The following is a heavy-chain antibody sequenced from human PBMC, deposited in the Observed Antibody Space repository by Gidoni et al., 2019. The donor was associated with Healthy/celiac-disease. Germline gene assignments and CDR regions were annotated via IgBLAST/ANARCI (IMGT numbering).Heavy chain of an antibody. CDR2: IYYSGST. J-gene: IGHJ1*01. V-gene: IGHV4-39*01. CDR3: ARPGTYDFWSGYREYFQH. Sequence: QLQLQESGPGLVKPSETLSLTCTVSGGSIRRSSYYWGWIRQPPGKGLEWIGSIYYSGSTYYNPSLKSRVTISVDTSKNQFSLKLSSVTAADTAVYYCARPGTYDFWSGYREYFQHWGQGTLVTVSS. CDR1: GGSIRRSSYY. D-gene: IGHD3-3*01.